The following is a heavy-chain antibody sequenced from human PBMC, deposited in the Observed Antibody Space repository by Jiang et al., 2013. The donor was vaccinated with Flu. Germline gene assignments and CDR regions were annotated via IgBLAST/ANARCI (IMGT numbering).Heavy chain of an antibody. CDR2: IKSKTDGGTT. J-gene: IGHJ3*02. Sequence: QLVESGGGLVKPGGSLRLSCAASGFTFSNAWMSWVRQAPGKGLEWVGRIKSKTDGGTTDYAAPVKGRFTISRDDSKNTLYLQMNSLKTEDTAVYYCTTNYYDSSGYYLAFDIWGQGTMVTVSS. CDR3: TTNYYDSSGYYLAFDI. V-gene: IGHV3-15*01. D-gene: IGHD3-22*01. CDR1: GFTFSNAW.